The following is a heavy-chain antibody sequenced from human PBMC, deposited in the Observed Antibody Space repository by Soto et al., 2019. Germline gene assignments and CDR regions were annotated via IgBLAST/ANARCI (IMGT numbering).Heavy chain of an antibody. CDR1: GYIFTTYW. CDR2: IYPGDSDT. Sequence: GESLKISCKGSGYIFTTYWNGWVRQMPGKGLEWMGIIYPGDSDTRYSPSFQGQVTISADNSNSTAYLQWSSLTASDTAMYYCERKRQLRPHGLDVWGQGTTVTVYS. D-gene: IGHD2-2*01. J-gene: IGHJ6*02. V-gene: IGHV5-51*01. CDR3: ERKRQLRPHGLDV.